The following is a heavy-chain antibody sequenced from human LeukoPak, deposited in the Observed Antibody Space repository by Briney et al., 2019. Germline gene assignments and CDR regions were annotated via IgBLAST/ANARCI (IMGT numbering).Heavy chain of an antibody. CDR3: ARDGGMVATSSFDY. D-gene: IGHD5-12*01. CDR1: GFTFSSYAM. J-gene: IGHJ4*02. CDR2: IYHSGST. V-gene: IGHV4-4*02. Sequence: GSLRLSCAASGFTFSSYAMSWVRQAPGKGLEWIGEIYHSGSTNYNPSLKSRVTISVDKSKNQFSLKLSSVTAADTAVYYCARDGGMVATSSFDYWGQGTLVTVSS.